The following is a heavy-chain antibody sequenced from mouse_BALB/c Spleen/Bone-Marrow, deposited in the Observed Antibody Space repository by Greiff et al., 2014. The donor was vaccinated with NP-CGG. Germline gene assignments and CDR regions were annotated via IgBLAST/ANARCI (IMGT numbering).Heavy chain of an antibody. D-gene: IGHD2-14*01. CDR3: ARHKYRPYYAMDY. J-gene: IGHJ4*01. CDR1: GFTFSSYT. CDR2: ISNGGGST. V-gene: IGHV5-12-2*01. Sequence: EVKLMESGGGLVQPGGSLKLSCAAPGFTFSSYTMSWVRQTPEKRLEWVAYISNGGGSTYYPDTVKGRFTISRDNAKNTLYLQMSSLKSEDTAMYYCARHKYRPYYAMDYWGQGTSVTVSS.